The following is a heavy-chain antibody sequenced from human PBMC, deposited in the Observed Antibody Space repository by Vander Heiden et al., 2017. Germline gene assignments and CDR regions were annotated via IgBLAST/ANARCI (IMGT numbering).Heavy chain of an antibody. Sequence: QITLKESGPTLVKPTQTLTLTCTFSGFSLSTSGVGVGWIRQPPGKALEWLALIYWDDDKRYRPARKSRLTITKDTSKNQVLRTMTKMDPVETATYYFAHSNIDDSRGYYGYCVQVTLVTIYS. CDR3: AHSNIDDSRGYYGY. CDR1: GFSLSTSGVG. CDR2: IYWDDDK. V-gene: IGHV2-5*02. J-gene: IGHJ4*02. D-gene: IGHD3-22*01.